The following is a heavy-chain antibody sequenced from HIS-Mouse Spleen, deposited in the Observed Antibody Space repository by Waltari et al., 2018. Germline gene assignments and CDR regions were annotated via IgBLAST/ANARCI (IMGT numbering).Heavy chain of an antibody. D-gene: IGHD5-12*01. CDR1: GFTFSSYA. J-gene: IGHJ2*01. CDR3: ARGHRGYDPRLYWYFDL. V-gene: IGHV3-30*04. Sequence: QVQLVESGGGVVQPGRSLRLSCAASGFTFSSYAMHWVRQAPGRGLEWVAVISYDGRNKYYADAVKGRFTISRDNSKNTRYLQMNSLRAEDTAVYYCARGHRGYDPRLYWYFDLWGRGTLVTVSS. CDR2: ISYDGRNK.